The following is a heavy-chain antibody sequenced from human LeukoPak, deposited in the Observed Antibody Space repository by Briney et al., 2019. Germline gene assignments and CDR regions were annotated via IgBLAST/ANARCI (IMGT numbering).Heavy chain of an antibody. Sequence: PGGSLRLSCAASGFTFSSYGMHWVHQAPGKGLEWVAFIRNDGSNEYYADSVKGRFTISRDNAKNSLYLQMKSLRAEDTAVYYCARVDRDFGRPYFDNWGQGTLVTVSS. V-gene: IGHV3-30*02. D-gene: IGHD3-3*01. J-gene: IGHJ4*02. CDR2: IRNDGSNE. CDR1: GFTFSSYG. CDR3: ARVDRDFGRPYFDN.